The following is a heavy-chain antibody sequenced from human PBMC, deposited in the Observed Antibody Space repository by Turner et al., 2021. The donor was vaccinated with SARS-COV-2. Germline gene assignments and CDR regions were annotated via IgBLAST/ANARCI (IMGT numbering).Heavy chain of an antibody. Sequence: QVQLVESGGGVAQPGGTLRLSRSASGFTFSSYGMHWVRQAPGKGQGWGAIIWYDGSNKYYADSVKGRFTISRDNSKNTLYLQMNSLRAEDTAVYYCAREHPPSGWQTYYFDFWGQGTLVTVSS. CDR1: GFTFSSYG. D-gene: IGHD6-25*01. CDR2: IWYDGSNK. J-gene: IGHJ4*02. CDR3: AREHPPSGWQTYYFDF. V-gene: IGHV3-33*01.